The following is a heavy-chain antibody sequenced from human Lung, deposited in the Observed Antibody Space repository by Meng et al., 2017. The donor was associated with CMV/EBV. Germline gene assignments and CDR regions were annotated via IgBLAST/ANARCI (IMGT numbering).Heavy chain of an antibody. CDR2: IIPIFGTA. Sequence: SXXVSXKASGGTFSSYAISWVRQAPGQGLEWMGGIIPIFGTANYAQKFQGRVTITTDESTSTAYMELSSLRSEDTAVYYCATLPEGAIFGDYGMDVWGQGXTVTGSS. CDR1: GGTFSSYA. J-gene: IGHJ6*02. CDR3: ATLPEGAIFGDYGMDV. D-gene: IGHD3-3*01. V-gene: IGHV1-69*05.